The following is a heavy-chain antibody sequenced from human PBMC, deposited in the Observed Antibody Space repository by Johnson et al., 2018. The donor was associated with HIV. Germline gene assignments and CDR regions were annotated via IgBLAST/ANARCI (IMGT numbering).Heavy chain of an antibody. V-gene: IGHV3-7*04. CDR3: ARNGDGYTPDAFDI. J-gene: IGHJ3*02. D-gene: IGHD5-24*01. CDR2: IKEDGSER. CDR1: GFIFSNYW. Sequence: VQLVESGGGLVQPGGSLRLSCAASGFIFSNYWMSWVRQAPGRGLEWLANIKEDGSERYHVDSVKGRFTSSRDNAKKSLYLQMNSLRVEDTAVYFCARNGDGYTPDAFDIWGQGTVVTVSS.